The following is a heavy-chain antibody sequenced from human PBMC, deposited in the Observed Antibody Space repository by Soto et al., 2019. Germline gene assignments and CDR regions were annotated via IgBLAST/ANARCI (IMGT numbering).Heavy chain of an antibody. J-gene: IGHJ6*02. CDR3: ARDRIAAAAFFYYYYGMDV. V-gene: IGHV6-1*01. Sequence: SQTLSLPCAISGDSVSSNSAAWNWIRQSPSRGLEWLGRTYYRSKWYNDYAVSVKSRITINPDTSKNQFSLQLNSVTPEDTAVYYCARDRIAAAAFFYYYYGMDVWGQGTTVTVSS. CDR2: TYYRSKWYN. D-gene: IGHD6-13*01. CDR1: GDSVSSNSAA.